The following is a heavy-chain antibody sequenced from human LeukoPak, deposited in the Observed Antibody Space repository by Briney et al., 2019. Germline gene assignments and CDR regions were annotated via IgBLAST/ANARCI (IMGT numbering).Heavy chain of an antibody. CDR3: ASVYKHGMGV. V-gene: IGHV1-46*01. CDR1: GYTVTSYS. J-gene: IGHJ6*02. Sequence: ASVKVSCKASGYTVTSYSMHWVRQAPGQGLEWMAILNPSGGSSNYAQKFQGRATLTRATSTGTVYMELSSLRSEDTAVYYCASVYKHGMGVWGQGTTVIVSS. D-gene: IGHD5-24*01. CDR2: LNPSGGSS.